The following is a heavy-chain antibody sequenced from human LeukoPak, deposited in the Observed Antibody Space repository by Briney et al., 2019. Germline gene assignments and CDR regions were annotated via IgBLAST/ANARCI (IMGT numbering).Heavy chain of an antibody. D-gene: IGHD3-10*01. V-gene: IGHV3-23*01. Sequence: PGGSLRLSCAASGFTFSSYGMYWVRQAPGKGLEWVSAISGSGGSTYYADSVKGRFTISRDNSKNTLYLQMNSLRAEDTAVYYCAKDSGFGDSWFDPWGQGTLVTVSS. CDR2: ISGSGGST. J-gene: IGHJ5*02. CDR3: AKDSGFGDSWFDP. CDR1: GFTFSSYG.